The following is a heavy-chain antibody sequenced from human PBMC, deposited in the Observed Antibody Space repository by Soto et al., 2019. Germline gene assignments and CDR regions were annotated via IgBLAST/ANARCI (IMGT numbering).Heavy chain of an antibody. Sequence: GGSLRLSCAASGFTFSSYWMHWVRQAPGKGLVWVSRINSDGSSTSYADSVKGRFTISRDNAKNTLYLQMNSLRAEDTAVYYCARGHRITIFGVVTNKYYFDYWGQGTLVTVSS. J-gene: IGHJ4*02. V-gene: IGHV3-74*01. D-gene: IGHD3-3*01. CDR3: ARGHRITIFGVVTNKYYFDY. CDR1: GFTFSSYW. CDR2: INSDGSST.